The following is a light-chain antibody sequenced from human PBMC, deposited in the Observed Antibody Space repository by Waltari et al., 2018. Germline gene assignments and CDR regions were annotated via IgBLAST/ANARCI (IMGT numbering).Light chain of an antibody. CDR1: SSTIGSTY. Sequence: QSVLTQPPSASGTPGQKVTIPCNGSSSTIGSTYVSWYQQLPGTAPKLLIFKNNQRPSGVPDRFSDSKSGTSASLAINGLRSEDEADYYCAAWDDSLSGLVLGGGTKVTVL. CDR3: AAWDDSLSGLV. J-gene: IGLJ3*02. CDR2: KNN. V-gene: IGLV1-47*01.